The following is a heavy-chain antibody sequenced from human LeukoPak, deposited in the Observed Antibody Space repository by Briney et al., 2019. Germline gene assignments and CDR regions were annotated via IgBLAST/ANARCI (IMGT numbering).Heavy chain of an antibody. CDR3: SRTVVGTNYFDY. J-gene: IGHJ4*02. Sequence: GGSLRLSCSASGFTFSSYDMNWVRQAPGKGLEWVSAISAGGGNTYYPDSVKGRFTISRDNSKNTLYLQMNSLRAEDTAVYYCSRTVVGTNYFDYWGQGTLVTVSS. CDR2: ISAGGGNT. D-gene: IGHD6-13*01. V-gene: IGHV3-23*01. CDR1: GFTFSSYD.